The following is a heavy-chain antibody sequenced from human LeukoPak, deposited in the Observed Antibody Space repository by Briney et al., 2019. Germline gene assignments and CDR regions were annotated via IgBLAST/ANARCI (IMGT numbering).Heavy chain of an antibody. J-gene: IGHJ4*02. CDR3: VPKGTEGY. Sequence: GGSLRLSCSASGFTFSSYAMHWVRQAPGKGLEYVSAISPDGGNTYYADSMKGRFSISRDNSKNTLYLQMSSLRPEDTAVYYCVPKGTEGYWGQGTLVTVSS. V-gene: IGHV3-64D*06. CDR2: ISPDGGNT. CDR1: GFTFSSYA.